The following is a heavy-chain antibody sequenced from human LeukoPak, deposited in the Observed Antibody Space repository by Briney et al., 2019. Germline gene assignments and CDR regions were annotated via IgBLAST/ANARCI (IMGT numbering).Heavy chain of an antibody. CDR2: IYYSGST. Sequence: SETLSLTCTVSGGSISSGGYYWSWIRQHPGKGLEWSGYIYYSGSTYYNPSLKSRVTISVDTSKNQLSLKLSSVTAADTAVYYCARVSIVVVPAAITENDYYYYYMDVWGKGTTVTVSS. V-gene: IGHV4-31*03. CDR1: GGSISSGGYY. CDR3: ARVSIVVVPAAITENDYYYYYMDV. D-gene: IGHD2-2*01. J-gene: IGHJ6*03.